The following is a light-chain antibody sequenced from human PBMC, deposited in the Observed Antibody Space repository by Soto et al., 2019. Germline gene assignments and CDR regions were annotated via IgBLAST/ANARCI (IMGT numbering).Light chain of an antibody. V-gene: IGKV3-20*01. CDR1: QSVSSSY. Sequence: EIGLTQSPGTLSLSPGERATLPCRASQSVSSSYLAWYQRKPGQAPRLLIYGASSRATGIPDRFSGSGSGTDFTLTISRLEPEDFAVYYCQQYGSSPRTFGQGTKVEIK. J-gene: IGKJ1*01. CDR3: QQYGSSPRT. CDR2: GAS.